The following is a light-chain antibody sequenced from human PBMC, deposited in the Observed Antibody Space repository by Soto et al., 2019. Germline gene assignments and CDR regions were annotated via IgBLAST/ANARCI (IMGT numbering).Light chain of an antibody. V-gene: IGLV2-14*01. J-gene: IGLJ1*01. CDR1: SSDVGSSNY. CDR3: TSSTIDSRYV. Sequence: QSALTQLASVSGYPGQSITISCTGTSSDVGSSNYVSWYQQYPGKVPKLLIDRVSNRPSGVSNRFSGSKSVYTASLTISRLQTEDEADYFCTSSTIDSRYVFGTGTKLTVL. CDR2: RVS.